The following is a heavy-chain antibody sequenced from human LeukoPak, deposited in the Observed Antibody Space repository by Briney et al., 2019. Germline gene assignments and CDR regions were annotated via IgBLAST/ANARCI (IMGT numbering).Heavy chain of an antibody. CDR1: RFTFTNYA. V-gene: IGHV3-23*01. D-gene: IGHD6-6*01. Sequence: GGSLRLSCAASRFTFTNYAVNWVRQAPGKGLEWGSAISGDGTFIYYAESVKGRFTISRDNSKSTGYLQMDSLRAEDTAIYYCARVDGSSLSRARFDYWGPGTLVTVSS. CDR2: ISGDGTFI. CDR3: ARVDGSSLSRARFDY. J-gene: IGHJ4*02.